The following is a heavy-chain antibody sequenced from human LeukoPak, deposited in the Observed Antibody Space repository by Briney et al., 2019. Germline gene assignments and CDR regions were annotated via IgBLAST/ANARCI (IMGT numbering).Heavy chain of an antibody. J-gene: IGHJ6*02. CDR3: ARAYGSGNLSARGNAETAANYGMDV. V-gene: IGHV4-59*01. CDR1: GGSISSYY. D-gene: IGHD3-10*01. CDR2: IYYSGST. Sequence: SETLSLTCTVSGGSISSYYWSWIRQPPGKGLEWIGYIYYSGSTNYNPSLKSRVTISVDTSKNQFSLKLSSVTAADTAVYYCARAYGSGNLSARGNAETAANYGMDVWGQGTTVTVSS.